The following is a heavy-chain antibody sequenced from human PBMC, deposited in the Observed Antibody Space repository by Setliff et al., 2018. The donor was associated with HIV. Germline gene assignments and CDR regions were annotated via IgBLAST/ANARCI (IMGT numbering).Heavy chain of an antibody. V-gene: IGHV4-4*09. D-gene: IGHD2-8*02. J-gene: IGHJ4*02. CDR1: GVSISGHF. CDR3: ARLIHTGLLYFDY. Sequence: PSETLSLTCFVSGVSISGHFWGWIRQPPGKGLEWIGYIYTSGTTEYNPSLDSRVTISVDTSRDHFSLNLRSVTAADTALYFCARLIHTGLLYFDYWGLGMLVTVS. CDR2: IYTSGTT.